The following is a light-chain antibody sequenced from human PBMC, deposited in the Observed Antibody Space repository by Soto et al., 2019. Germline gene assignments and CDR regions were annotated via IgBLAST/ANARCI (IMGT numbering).Light chain of an antibody. CDR1: QPIGTY. CDR2: AAS. Sequence: DIEMTQSPSSLSASVGYRVTIAFRASQPIGTYLNWYQQKPGEAPKVLIFAASSLRSGVPSRFSGSGYGTDFTLTINNLHPEDSATYYCQQNHAVPLTFGQGTRLEIK. V-gene: IGKV1-39*01. CDR3: QQNHAVPLT. J-gene: IGKJ5*01.